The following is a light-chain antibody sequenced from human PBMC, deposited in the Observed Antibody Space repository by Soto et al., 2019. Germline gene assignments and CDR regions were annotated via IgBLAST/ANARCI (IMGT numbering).Light chain of an antibody. CDR1: QSVNSN. CDR2: GIS. J-gene: IGKJ5*01. V-gene: IGKV3-15*01. CDR3: QQYSKWPIT. Sequence: VVTKSPGTLSLSPGESATLSCRASQSVNSNYLAWYQQHPGQPPRLLIYGISTRATGIPARFSGSGSGTEFSLTISSLQSEDFAVYYCQQYSKWPITFGQGTRLEIK.